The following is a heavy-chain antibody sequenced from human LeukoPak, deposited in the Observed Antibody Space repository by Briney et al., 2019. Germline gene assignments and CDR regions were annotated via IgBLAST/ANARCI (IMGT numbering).Heavy chain of an antibody. CDR2: IIPGGGV. Sequence: PSETVSLTCAVHGVSFNSYYWSWLRQSPGRGFEWIGEIIPGGGVIYNPSLKSRATISRDTSENRFSVNLTSVTAADTALYYCARIRCGHTDVVCYNYWGLGTLVTVSS. CDR3: ARIRCGHTDVVCYNY. J-gene: IGHJ4*02. CDR1: GVSFNSYY. D-gene: IGHD2-21*01. V-gene: IGHV4-34*12.